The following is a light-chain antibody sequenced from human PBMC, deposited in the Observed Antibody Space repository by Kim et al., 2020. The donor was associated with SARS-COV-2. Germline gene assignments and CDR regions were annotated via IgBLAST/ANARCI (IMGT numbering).Light chain of an antibody. CDR3: QQYNSYWT. CDR1: QSISSW. CDR2: KAS. Sequence: SASVGERCTITCRASQSISSWWAWYQQKPGKAPKLLIYKASSLESGVPSRFSGSGSGTEFTLTISSLQPDDFATYYCQQYNSYWTFGQGTKVDIK. J-gene: IGKJ1*01. V-gene: IGKV1-5*03.